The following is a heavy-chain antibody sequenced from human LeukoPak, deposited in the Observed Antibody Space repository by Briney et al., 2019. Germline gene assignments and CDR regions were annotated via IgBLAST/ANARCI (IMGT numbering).Heavy chain of an antibody. D-gene: IGHD6-13*01. CDR2: FDPEDGET. Sequence: ASVKVSCKVSGYTLTELSMHWVRQAPGKGIEWMGGFDPEDGETIYAQKFQGRVTMTEDTSTDTAYRELSSLRSEDTAVYYCAIPGGSSRDFDYWGQGTLVTVSS. CDR3: AIPGGSSRDFDY. V-gene: IGHV1-24*01. CDR1: GYTLTELS. J-gene: IGHJ4*02.